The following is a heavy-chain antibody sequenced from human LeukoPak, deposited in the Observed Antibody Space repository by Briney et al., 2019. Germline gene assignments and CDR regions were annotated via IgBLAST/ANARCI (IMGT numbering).Heavy chain of an antibody. CDR3: ARVSYFGVPAPLSGRDAFDI. CDR1: GYTFTGYY. V-gene: IGHV1-2*02. Sequence: GASVKVSCKASGYTFTGYYMHWVRQAPGQGLEWMGWINPNSGGTNYAQKFQGRVTMTRDTSISTAYMELSRLRSDDTAVYYCARVSYFGVPAPLSGRDAFDIWGQGTMVTVSS. D-gene: IGHD2-2*01. J-gene: IGHJ3*02. CDR2: INPNSGGT.